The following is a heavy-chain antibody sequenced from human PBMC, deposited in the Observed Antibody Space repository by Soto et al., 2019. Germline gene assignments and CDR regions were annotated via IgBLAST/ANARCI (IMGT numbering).Heavy chain of an antibody. J-gene: IGHJ4*02. Sequence: PGGSLRLSCAASGFTFSDYYMSWIRQAPGKGLEWISYISSSGNTVYYADSVEGRFTISRDNAQNSLYLQMNNLRAEDTAVYYCARDSRVYYGSGSSVDGWGQGTVVTVSS. V-gene: IGHV3-11*01. CDR2: ISSSGNTV. CDR3: ARDSRVYYGSGSSVDG. D-gene: IGHD3-10*01. CDR1: GFTFSDYY.